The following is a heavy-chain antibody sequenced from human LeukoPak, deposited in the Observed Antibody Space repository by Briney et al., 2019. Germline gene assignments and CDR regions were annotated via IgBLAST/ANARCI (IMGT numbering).Heavy chain of an antibody. D-gene: IGHD7-27*01. CDR1: GFTFSNHA. CDR3: AKAGSNWGYFDY. Sequence: GGSLRLSCVASGFTFSNHAMTWVRQAPGKGLEWVSAITGSGPTTFYADSVKGRFTISRDNSNNLLALQMTSLRVEDTAVYYCAKAGSNWGYFDYWGQGTLVTVSS. V-gene: IGHV3-23*01. CDR2: ITGSGPTT. J-gene: IGHJ4*02.